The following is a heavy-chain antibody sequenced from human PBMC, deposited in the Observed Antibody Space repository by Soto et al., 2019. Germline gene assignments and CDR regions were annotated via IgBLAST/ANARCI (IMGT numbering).Heavy chain of an antibody. V-gene: IGHV3-23*01. CDR3: VKDDGGYPSTAPH. CDR1: GITISNYP. J-gene: IGHJ4*02. CDR2: ISGSGDRT. D-gene: IGHD3-22*01. Sequence: EVQLLESGGGLVQPGGSLRLSCAASGITISNYPMSWVRQAPGKGLDWVSGISGSGDRTYYADSAKGRFTISKDISRNSLSPLQDSLGVEDTAVYFCVKDDGGYPSTAPHWGQGTLVTVSS.